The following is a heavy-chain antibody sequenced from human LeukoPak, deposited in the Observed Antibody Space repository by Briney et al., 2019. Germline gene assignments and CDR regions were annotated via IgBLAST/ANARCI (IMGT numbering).Heavy chain of an antibody. V-gene: IGHV4-59*02. CDR3: VRDRELNY. Sequence: SETLSLTCTVSGGSVSIYYWSWIRQPPGKGLEWIGYVYNSGSTDYNPSLKSRVTISADTSKNQFSLRLSSVTAADTAVYYCVRDRELNYWGQGTLVTVSS. D-gene: IGHD3-10*01. J-gene: IGHJ4*02. CDR1: GGSVSIYY. CDR2: VYNSGST.